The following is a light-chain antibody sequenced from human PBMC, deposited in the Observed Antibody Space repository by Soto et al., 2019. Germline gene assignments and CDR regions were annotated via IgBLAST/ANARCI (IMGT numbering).Light chain of an antibody. Sequence: QSVLTQPPSVSGAPGQRVTIPCTGSSSNIGVGHDVHWYEQLPGTAPKLILYGNHNRPSGVHDRLSGSKSGTSGSLAITGLEADNAADYYCQAYDSSLSGWVFGGGTKLTVL. CDR1: SSNIGVGHD. J-gene: IGLJ3*02. CDR3: QAYDSSLSGWV. V-gene: IGLV1-40*01. CDR2: GNH.